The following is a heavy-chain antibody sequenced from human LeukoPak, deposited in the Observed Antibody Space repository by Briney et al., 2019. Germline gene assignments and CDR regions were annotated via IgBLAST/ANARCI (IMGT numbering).Heavy chain of an antibody. CDR3: LKDTKWEPTYYFDY. CDR2: ISWNSGSI. D-gene: IGHD1-26*01. V-gene: IGHV3-9*03. J-gene: IGHJ4*02. Sequence: PGRSMRLSCAASGFTFDDYAMHWVRQAPGKGLEWVSGISWNSGSIGYADSVKGRFTISRDNAKNSLYLQMNRLRAEDMALYYCLKDTKWEPTYYFDYWGQGTLVTVSS. CDR1: GFTFDDYA.